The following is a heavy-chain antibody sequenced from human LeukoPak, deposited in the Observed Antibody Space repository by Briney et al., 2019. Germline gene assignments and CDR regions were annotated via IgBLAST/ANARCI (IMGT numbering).Heavy chain of an antibody. V-gene: IGHV4-61*01. Sequence: SETLSLTCTVSGGSVSSDNYYWTWIRQPPGKGLEWIGYIYHSGNTKYNPSLRSRVTISVDTSKNQFSLRLNPVTAVDTAVYYCAREWDYTDQPSYGFDIWGQGTTVSVSS. CDR1: GGSVSSDNYY. J-gene: IGHJ6*02. CDR3: AREWDYTDQPSYGFDI. D-gene: IGHD4-11*01. CDR2: IYHSGNT.